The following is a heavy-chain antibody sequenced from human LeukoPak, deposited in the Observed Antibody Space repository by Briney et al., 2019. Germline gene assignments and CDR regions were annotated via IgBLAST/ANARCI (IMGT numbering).Heavy chain of an antibody. CDR3: AKPYDYVWGSYRPATYYFDY. D-gene: IGHD3-16*02. CDR1: GSTFTSYA. CDR2: ITGSGDTT. V-gene: IGHV3-23*01. J-gene: IGHJ4*02. Sequence: GGSLRLSCAASGSTFTSYAMSWVRQAPGKGLEWVSAITGSGDTTYYAASVKGRFTISRDNSKNTLYLQMSSLRAEDTAIYYCAKPYDYVWGSYRPATYYFDYWGQGTLVTVSS.